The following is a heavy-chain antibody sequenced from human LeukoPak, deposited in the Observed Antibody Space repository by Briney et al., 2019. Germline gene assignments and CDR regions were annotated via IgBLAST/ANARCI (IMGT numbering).Heavy chain of an antibody. J-gene: IGHJ4*02. Sequence: PGGSLRLSCAASGFTFSDYYMSWIRQAPGEGLEWVSYISSSSSYTNYADSVKGRFTISRDNAKNSLYLQMNSLRAEDTAVYYCAKDRHPAMYYFDYWGQGTLVTVSS. CDR3: AKDRHPAMYYFDY. CDR2: ISSSSSYT. V-gene: IGHV3-11*06. CDR1: GFTFSDYY.